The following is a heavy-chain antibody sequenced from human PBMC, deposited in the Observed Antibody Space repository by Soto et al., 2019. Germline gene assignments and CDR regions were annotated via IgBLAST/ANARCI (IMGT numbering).Heavy chain of an antibody. CDR3: ASYLDYYDSSGYYDARAFDI. J-gene: IGHJ3*02. CDR1: GVTFSSYA. Sequence: SVKVSCKASGVTFSSYAISWVRQAPGQGLEWMGGIIPIFGTANYARKFQGRVTITADKSTSTAYMELSSLRSGDTAVYYCASYLDYYDSSGYYDARAFDIWGQGTMVTVSS. D-gene: IGHD3-22*01. CDR2: IIPIFGTA. V-gene: IGHV1-69*06.